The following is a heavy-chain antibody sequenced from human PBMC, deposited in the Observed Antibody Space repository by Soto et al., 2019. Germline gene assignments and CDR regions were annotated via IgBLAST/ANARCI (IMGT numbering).Heavy chain of an antibody. CDR1: GYTFTGYY. CDR2: INPNSGGT. V-gene: IGHV1-2*04. CDR3: AREVAAAGTEYYFDY. D-gene: IGHD6-13*01. J-gene: IGHJ4*02. Sequence: GASVKVSCKASGYTFTGYYMHWVRQAPGQGLEWMGWINPNSGGTNYAQKFQGWVTMTRDTSISTAYMELSRLRSDDTAVYYCAREVAAAGTEYYFDYWGQGTLVTVSS.